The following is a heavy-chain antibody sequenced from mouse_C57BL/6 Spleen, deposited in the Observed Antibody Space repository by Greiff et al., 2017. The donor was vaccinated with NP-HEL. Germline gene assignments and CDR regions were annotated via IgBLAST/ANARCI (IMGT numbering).Heavy chain of an antibody. CDR3: ARPNWDVEGGFAY. Sequence: QVQLQQSGPELVKPGASVKISCKASGYSFTSYYIHWVKQRPGQGLEWIGWIYPGSGNTKYNEKFKGKATLTADTSSSTAYMQRSSLTSEDSAVYYCARPNWDVEGGFAYWGQGTLVTVSA. V-gene: IGHV1-66*01. CDR1: GYSFTSYY. J-gene: IGHJ3*01. D-gene: IGHD4-1*02. CDR2: IYPGSGNT.